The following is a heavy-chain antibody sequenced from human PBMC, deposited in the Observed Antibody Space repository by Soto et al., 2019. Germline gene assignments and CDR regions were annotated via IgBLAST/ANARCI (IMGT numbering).Heavy chain of an antibody. V-gene: IGHV4-31*03. CDR3: ARAKSSSSWALFDY. CDR1: GGSISSGGYY. J-gene: IGHJ4*02. Sequence: KPSETLSLTCTVSGGSISSGGYYWSWIRQHPGKGLEWIGYIYYSGSTYYNPSLKSRVTISVDTSKNQFSLKLSSVTAADTAVYYCARAKSSSSWALFDYWGQGTLVTVSS. D-gene: IGHD6-13*01. CDR2: IYYSGST.